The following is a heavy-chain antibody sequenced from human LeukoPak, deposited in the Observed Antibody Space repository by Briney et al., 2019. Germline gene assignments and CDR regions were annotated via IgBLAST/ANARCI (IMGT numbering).Heavy chain of an antibody. CDR1: GYSFTSYW. J-gene: IGHJ3*02. Sequence: GESLKISCKGSGYSFTSYWIGWVRQMPGKGLEWMGIIYPGDSDTRYSPSFQGQVTISADKSISTAYLQWSSLKASDTAMYYCARRQNCSSTSCCLGRVAFDIWGQGTMVTVSS. CDR3: ARRQNCSSTSCCLGRVAFDI. D-gene: IGHD2-2*01. V-gene: IGHV5-51*01. CDR2: IYPGDSDT.